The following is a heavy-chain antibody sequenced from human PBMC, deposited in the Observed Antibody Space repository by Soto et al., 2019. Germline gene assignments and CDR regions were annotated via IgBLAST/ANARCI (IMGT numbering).Heavy chain of an antibody. D-gene: IGHD5-12*01. J-gene: IGHJ3*02. CDR3: ARASFGYVSAFDI. V-gene: IGHV3-13*01. Sequence: GGSLRLSCAASGFTFSSYDMHWVRQATGKGLEWVSAIGTACDTYYPGSVKGRFTISRESAKNSLYLQMNTLRAGDTAVYYCARASFGYVSAFDIWGQG. CDR1: GFTFSSYD. CDR2: IGTACDT.